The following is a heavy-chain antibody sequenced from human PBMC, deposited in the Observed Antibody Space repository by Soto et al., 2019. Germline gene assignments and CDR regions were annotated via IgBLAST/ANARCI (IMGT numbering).Heavy chain of an antibody. CDR1: GYTFTSYA. D-gene: IGHD3-10*02. J-gene: IGHJ6*02. CDR2: INAGNGNT. Sequence: ASVKVSCEASGYTFTSYAIHWVRQAPGQRLEWMGWINAGNGNTKYSQKFQGRVTITRDTSASTAYMELSSLRSEDTAVYYCARVFGGYYYYGMDVWGQGTTITV. CDR3: ARVFGGYYYYGMDV. V-gene: IGHV1-3*01.